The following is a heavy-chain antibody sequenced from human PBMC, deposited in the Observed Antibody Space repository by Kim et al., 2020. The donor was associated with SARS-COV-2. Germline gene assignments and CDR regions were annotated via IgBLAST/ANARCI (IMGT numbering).Heavy chain of an antibody. V-gene: IGHV3-48*02. CDR1: GFTFSSYS. J-gene: IGHJ4*02. CDR3: ARDESCSSTSCYEY. D-gene: IGHD2-2*01. Sequence: GGSLRLSCTASGFTFSSYSMNWVRQAPGKGLEWVSYISSSSNTIYYADSVKGRFTISRHNAKDSLYLQMNSLRDEDTAVYYCARDESCSSTSCYEYWGQGTLVTVSS. CDR2: ISSSSNTI.